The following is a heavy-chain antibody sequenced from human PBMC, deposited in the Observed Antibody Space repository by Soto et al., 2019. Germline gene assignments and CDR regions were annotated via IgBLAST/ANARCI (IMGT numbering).Heavy chain of an antibody. CDR1: GVSVSNRTHY. J-gene: IGHJ6*02. CDR2: LYYGGT. Sequence: SETLSLTCEVSGVSVSNRTHYWTWIRQPPGKGLEWIGFLYYGGTNYNPSLKSRLTIALDTSKNQISLNLSSVTAADTAVYYCVRALGPTDRQDAKSYYYALDLWGQGTTATVSS. D-gene: IGHD2-8*01. V-gene: IGHV4-61*01. CDR3: VRALGPTDRQDAKSYYYALDL.